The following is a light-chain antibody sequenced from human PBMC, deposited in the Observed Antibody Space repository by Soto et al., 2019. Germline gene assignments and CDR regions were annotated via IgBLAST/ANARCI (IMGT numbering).Light chain of an antibody. CDR1: SSDVGSYNL. V-gene: IGLV2-23*02. CDR3: CSYAGSSTFVV. J-gene: IGLJ2*01. CDR2: EVS. Sequence: QSVLTQPASVSGSPGQSITISCTGTSSDVGSYNLVSWYQQHPGKAPKLMIYEVSKRPSGVSNRFSGSKSDNTASLTISGLQAEDEADYYCCSYAGSSTFVVFGEGTKLTVL.